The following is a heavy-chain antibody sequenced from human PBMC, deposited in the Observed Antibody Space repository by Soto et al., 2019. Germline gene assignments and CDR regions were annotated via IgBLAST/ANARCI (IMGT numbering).Heavy chain of an antibody. D-gene: IGHD2-2*01. CDR3: ARYNSYATDY. Sequence: ASETLSLTCTVSGTSISSYYWSWIRQPPGKGLEWIANIHYSGTTNYNPSLASRVTISVDTSKNQFSLKMTSVTAADRAIYFCARYNSYATDYWGRGTLVTVSS. CDR1: GTSISSYY. V-gene: IGHV4-59*01. J-gene: IGHJ4*02. CDR2: IHYSGTT.